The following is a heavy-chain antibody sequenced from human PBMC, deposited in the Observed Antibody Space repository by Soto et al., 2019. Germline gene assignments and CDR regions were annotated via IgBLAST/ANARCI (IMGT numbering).Heavy chain of an antibody. CDR1: GYTFTSYA. J-gene: IGHJ4*02. CDR2: INAGNGNT. Sequence: ASVKVSCKASGYTFTSYAMHWVRQAPGQRLEWMGWINAGNGNTKYSQKFQGRVTITRDTSASTAYMELSSLRSEDTAVYYCARSRDILTGYYYYYFDYWGQGTLVTVSS. V-gene: IGHV1-3*01. D-gene: IGHD3-9*01. CDR3: ARSRDILTGYYYYYFDY.